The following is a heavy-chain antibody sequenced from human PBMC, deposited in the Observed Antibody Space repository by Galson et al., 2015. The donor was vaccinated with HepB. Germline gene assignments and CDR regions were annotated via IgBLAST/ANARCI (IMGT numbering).Heavy chain of an antibody. D-gene: IGHD3-3*01. Sequence: SLRLSCAASGFPFSRYAMAWVRQAPGQGLEWVSGISVSGDFTYYGDSVKDRFTISRDNSKNTVFLQMNSLRADDTAVYFCANPGPKQDYSSAYYEGPRLDYWGRGAVVIVSS. J-gene: IGHJ4*02. CDR1: GFPFSRYA. CDR2: ISVSGDFT. CDR3: ANPGPKQDYSSAYYEGPRLDY. V-gene: IGHV3-23*01.